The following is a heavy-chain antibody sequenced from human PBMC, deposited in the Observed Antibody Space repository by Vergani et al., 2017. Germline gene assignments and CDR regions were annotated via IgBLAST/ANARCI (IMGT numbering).Heavy chain of an antibody. CDR2: INHSGST. CDR3: AIDPLYSTTWPFLLLDMDG. D-gene: IGHD6-13*01. V-gene: IGHV4-34*01. CDR1: GGSFSGYY. J-gene: IGHJ6*02. Sequence: QVQLQQWGAGLLKPSETLSLTCAVYGGSFSGYYWSWIRQPPGKGLEWIGEINHSGSTNYNPSLKSRVTISVDTSKNQFSLQLSSVTAADTAVYYCAIDPLYSTTWPFLLLDMDGWGQGTTVTVSS.